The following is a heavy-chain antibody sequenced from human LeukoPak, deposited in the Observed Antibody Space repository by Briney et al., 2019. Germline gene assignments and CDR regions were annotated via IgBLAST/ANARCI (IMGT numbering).Heavy chain of an antibody. D-gene: IGHD3-10*01. CDR1: GFTFSSYA. Sequence: GRFLRLSCAASGFTFSSYAMHWVRQAPGKGLEWVAVISYDGSNKYYADSVKGRFTISRDNSKNTLYLQMNSLRAEDTAVYYCAKDPYYYGSGSYSPFDYWGQGTLVTVSS. CDR3: AKDPYYYGSGSYSPFDY. V-gene: IGHV3-30-3*01. CDR2: ISYDGSNK. J-gene: IGHJ4*02.